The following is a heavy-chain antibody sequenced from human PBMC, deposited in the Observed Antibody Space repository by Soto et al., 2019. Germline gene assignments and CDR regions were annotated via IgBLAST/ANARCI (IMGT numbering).Heavy chain of an antibody. CDR1: GFTFSSYG. Sequence: QVQLVESGGGVVQPGRSLRLSCAASGFTFSSYGMHWVRQAPGKGLEWVAVIWYDGSNKYYADSVKGRFTISRDNSKNTLYLQMNSLRAEDTAVYYCARANIVLVPAAMRYYYYGMDVW. V-gene: IGHV3-33*01. CDR3: ARANIVLVPAAMRYYYYGMDV. J-gene: IGHJ6*01. D-gene: IGHD2-2*01. CDR2: IWYDGSNK.